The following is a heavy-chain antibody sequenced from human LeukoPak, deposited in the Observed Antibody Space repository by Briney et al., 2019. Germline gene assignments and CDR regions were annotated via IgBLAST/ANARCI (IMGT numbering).Heavy chain of an antibody. D-gene: IGHD3-22*01. CDR3: ARAGGYYYDSSGFDY. CDR2: INHSGST. V-gene: IGHV4-34*01. J-gene: IGHJ4*02. Sequence: SETLSLTCAVYGGSFSGYYWSWIRQPPGKGLEWIGEINHSGSTNYNPSLKSRVTISVDTSKNQFSLKLSSVTAADTAVYYCARAGGYYYDSSGFDYWGQGTLVTVSS. CDR1: GGSFSGYY.